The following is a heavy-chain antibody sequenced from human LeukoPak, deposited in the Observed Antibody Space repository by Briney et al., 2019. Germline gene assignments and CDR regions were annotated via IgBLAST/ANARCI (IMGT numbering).Heavy chain of an antibody. J-gene: IGHJ4*02. D-gene: IGHD6-19*01. Sequence: ASVKVSCKASGYTFTSYYMHWVRQAPGQGLEWMGIINPSGGSTSYAQKFQGRVTMTRDTSTSTVSMELTGRRSEDTAVYYCARDQAVAGLIDYWGQGTLVTVSS. V-gene: IGHV1-46*01. CDR3: ARDQAVAGLIDY. CDR2: INPSGGST. CDR1: GYTFTSYY.